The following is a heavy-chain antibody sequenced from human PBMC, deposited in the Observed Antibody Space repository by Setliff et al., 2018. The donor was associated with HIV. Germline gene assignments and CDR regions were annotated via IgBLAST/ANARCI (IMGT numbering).Heavy chain of an antibody. D-gene: IGHD4-4*01. CDR1: GFTFSSYA. CDR3: VRDITTCWDV. Sequence: LRLSCAASGFTFSSYAMSWVRQAPGKGLEWVSGISGSGGSTYYADSVKGRFTISRDNSKNTLYLQMNSLRAEDTAVYYCVRDITTCWDVWGQGTTVTVSS. V-gene: IGHV3-23*01. J-gene: IGHJ6*02. CDR2: ISGSGGST.